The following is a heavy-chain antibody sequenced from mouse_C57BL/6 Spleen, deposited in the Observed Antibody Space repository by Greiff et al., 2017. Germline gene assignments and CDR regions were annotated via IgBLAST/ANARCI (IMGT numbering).Heavy chain of an antibody. CDR2: IHPNSGST. Sequence: QVQLQQPGAELVKPGASVKLSCTASGYTFTSYWMPWVRQRPGQGLEWIGMIHPNSGSTNYNEKVKSKATLTADKSSSTAYMQFSSLTSEDSAVYYCATSANHSTCDSFDYWGQGTTLTVSS. V-gene: IGHV1-64*01. CDR1: GYTFTSYW. CDR3: ATSANHSTCDSFDY. J-gene: IGHJ2*01. D-gene: IGHD5-1*01.